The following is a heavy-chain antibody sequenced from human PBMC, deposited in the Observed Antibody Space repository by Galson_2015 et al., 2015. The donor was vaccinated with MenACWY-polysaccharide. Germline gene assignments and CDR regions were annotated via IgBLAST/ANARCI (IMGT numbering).Heavy chain of an antibody. CDR1: GFTFDDYA. J-gene: IGHJ6*02. D-gene: IGHD2/OR15-2a*01. V-gene: IGHV3-9*01. Sequence: SLRLSRAASGFTFDDYAMHWVRQAPGKGLEWVSGISWNSGSIGYADSVKGRFTISRDNAKNSLYLQMNSLRAEDTALYYCAKDRYFLGWIYGMDVWGQGTTVTVSS. CDR3: AKDRYFLGWIYGMDV. CDR2: ISWNSGSI.